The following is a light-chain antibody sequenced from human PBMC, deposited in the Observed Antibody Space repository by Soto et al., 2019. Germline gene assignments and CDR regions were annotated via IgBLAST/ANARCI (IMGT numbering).Light chain of an antibody. CDR2: GAS. Sequence: SAADVSLSPEAGATLSCWASQPVSDKLAWYQQKPGQAPRLLIYGASARATGIPARFSGSGSGTDFTLTISSLEPEDFAVYYCQQRTYWPITFGQGTRLAI. J-gene: IGKJ5*01. V-gene: IGKV3-11*01. CDR1: QPVSDK. CDR3: QQRTYWPIT.